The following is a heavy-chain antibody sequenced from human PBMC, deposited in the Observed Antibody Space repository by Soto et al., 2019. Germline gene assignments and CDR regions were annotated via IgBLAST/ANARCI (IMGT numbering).Heavy chain of an antibody. CDR2: IYYSGST. V-gene: IGHV4-61*05. CDR3: ARNYGPGYTFDY. D-gene: IGHD3-10*01. Sequence: SETLSLTCTVSGGSISSSSFHWGWIRQPPGKGLEWIGYIYYSGSTNYNPSLKSRVTISVDTSKNQFSLKLSSVTAADTAVYYCARNYGPGYTFDYWGQGTLVTVSS. CDR1: GGSISSSSFH. J-gene: IGHJ4*02.